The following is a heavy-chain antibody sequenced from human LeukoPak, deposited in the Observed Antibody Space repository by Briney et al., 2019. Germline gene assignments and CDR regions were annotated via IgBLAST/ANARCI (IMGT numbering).Heavy chain of an antibody. D-gene: IGHD2-2*01. V-gene: IGHV3-23*01. CDR1: GFTFSSYA. CDR3: AQAPSVPAASE. J-gene: IGHJ4*02. Sequence: PGGSLRLSCAASGFTFSSYAMSWVRQAPGKGLEWVSTISGSGETTYYADSVKGRSTISRDKTKNTLYLQMNSLRAEDTAIYYCAQAPSVPAASEWGQGTLVTVSS. CDR2: ISGSGETT.